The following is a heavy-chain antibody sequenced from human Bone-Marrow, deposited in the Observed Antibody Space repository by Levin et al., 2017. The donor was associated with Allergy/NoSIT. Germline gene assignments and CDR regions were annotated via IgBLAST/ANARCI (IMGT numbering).Heavy chain of an antibody. CDR1: GGSISSSSYY. D-gene: IGHD6-19*01. Sequence: PSETLSLTCTVSGGSISSSSYYWGWIRQPPGKGLEWIGSIYYSGSTYYNPSLKSRVTISVDTSKNQFSLKLSSVTAADTAVYYCAISGGGSVAGSHDYWGQGTLVTVSS. V-gene: IGHV4-39*01. CDR3: AISGGGSVAGSHDY. CDR2: IYYSGST. J-gene: IGHJ4*02.